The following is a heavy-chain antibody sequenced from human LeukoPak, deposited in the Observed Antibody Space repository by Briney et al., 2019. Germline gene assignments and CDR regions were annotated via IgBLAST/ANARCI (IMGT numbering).Heavy chain of an antibody. CDR2: INPSGGST. CDR1: GYTFTSYY. J-gene: IGHJ4*02. CDR3: ARDLFGEFSFDY. D-gene: IGHD3-10*01. Sequence: ASVKVSCKASGYTFTSYYMHWVRQAPGQGLEWMGIINPSGGSTSYAQKFQGRVTMTRDTSTSTVYMELSSLRSDDTAVYYCARDLFGEFSFDYWGQGTLVTVSS. V-gene: IGHV1-46*01.